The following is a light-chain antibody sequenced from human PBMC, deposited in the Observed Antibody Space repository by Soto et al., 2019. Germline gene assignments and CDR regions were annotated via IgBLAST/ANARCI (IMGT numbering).Light chain of an antibody. CDR1: SSNIGAGYD. CDR3: RSYDSSLSVLYV. V-gene: IGLV1-40*01. Sequence: QSVLTQPPSASGAPGQRVTISCTGSSSNIGAGYDVYWYQQLPGTAPKLLIYDNSKRPSGVPDRFSGSKSGTSASLAITGLQAEDEADYYCRSYDSSLSVLYVFGTGTKLTVL. CDR2: DNS. J-gene: IGLJ1*01.